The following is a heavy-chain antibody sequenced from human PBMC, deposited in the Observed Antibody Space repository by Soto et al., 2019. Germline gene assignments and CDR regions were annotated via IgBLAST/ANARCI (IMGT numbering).Heavy chain of an antibody. CDR3: ARVMVRGSYYSWFDP. D-gene: IGHD1-26*01. CDR2: IIPIFGTA. V-gene: IGHV1-69*06. Sequence: GASVKVSCKASGGTFSSYAISWVRQAPGQGLEWMGGIIPIFGTANYAQKFQGRVTITADKSTSTAYMELSSLRSEDTAVYYCARVMVRGSYYSWFDPWGQGTLVTVSS. J-gene: IGHJ5*02. CDR1: GGTFSSYA.